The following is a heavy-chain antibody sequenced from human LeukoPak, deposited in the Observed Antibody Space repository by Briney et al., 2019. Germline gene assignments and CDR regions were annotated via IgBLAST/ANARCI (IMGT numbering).Heavy chain of an antibody. CDR2: ISYDGSNK. Sequence: GGSLRLSCAASGFTFISYAIHWVRQAPGKGLEWVAVISYDGSNKYYADSVKGRFTISRGNSKNTLYLQMNSLRAEDTAVYYCAKDRGTYSSSWSWYFDYWGQGTLVTVSS. CDR1: GFTFISYA. CDR3: AKDRGTYSSSWSWYFDY. D-gene: IGHD6-13*01. J-gene: IGHJ4*02. V-gene: IGHV3-30*04.